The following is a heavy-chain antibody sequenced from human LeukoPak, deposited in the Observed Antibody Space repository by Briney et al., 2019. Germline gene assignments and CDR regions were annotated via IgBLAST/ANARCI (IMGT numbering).Heavy chain of an antibody. CDR2: IYYSGST. D-gene: IGHD5-18*01. V-gene: IGHV4-39*01. Sequence: PSETLSLTCTVSGGSISSSSYYWGWIRQPPGKGLEWIGSIYYSGSTHYNPPLKSRVTISVDTSKNQFSLKLSSVTAADTAVYYCARGSRIGYGYAYYYYYMDVWGKGTTVTVSS. CDR3: ARGSRIGYGYAYYYYYMDV. J-gene: IGHJ6*03. CDR1: GGSISSSSYY.